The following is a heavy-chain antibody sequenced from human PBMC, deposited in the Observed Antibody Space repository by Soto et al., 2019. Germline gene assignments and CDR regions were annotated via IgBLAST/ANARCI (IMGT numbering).Heavy chain of an antibody. CDR2: IYYSGST. V-gene: IGHV4-30-4*01. CDR3: ARGAGSTGQHDY. D-gene: IGHD3-10*01. J-gene: IGHJ4*02. Sequence: SETLSLTCTVSGGSISSGDYYWSWIRQPPGKGLEWIGYIYYSGSTYYNPSPKSRVTISVDTSKNQFSLKLSSVTAADTAVYYCARGAGSTGQHDYWGQGTLVTVSS. CDR1: GGSISSGDYY.